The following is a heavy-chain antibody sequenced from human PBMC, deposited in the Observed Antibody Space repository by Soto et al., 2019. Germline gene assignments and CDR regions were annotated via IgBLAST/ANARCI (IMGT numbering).Heavy chain of an antibody. V-gene: IGHV3-23*01. J-gene: IGHJ6*03. CDR3: AKGAGVPAAIAAYYYYYMDV. CDR2: ISGSGGST. D-gene: IGHD2-2*01. Sequence: GGSLRLSCAASGFTFSSYAMSWVRQAPGKGLEWVSAISGSGGSTYYADSVKGRFTISRDNSKNTLYLQMNSLRAEDTAVYYCAKGAGVPAAIAAYYYYYMDVWGKGTTVTVSS. CDR1: GFTFSSYA.